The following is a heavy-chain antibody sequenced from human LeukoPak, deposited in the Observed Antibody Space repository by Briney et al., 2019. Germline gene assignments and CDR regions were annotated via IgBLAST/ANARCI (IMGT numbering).Heavy chain of an antibody. CDR2: IYYSGST. V-gene: IGHV4-31*03. CDR1: GGSISSGGYY. D-gene: IGHD4-23*01. Sequence: NPSETLSLTCTVSGGSISSGGYYWSWIRQHPGKGLEWIGYIYYSGSTYYNPSLKSRVTISVDTSKNQFSLKLSSVTAADTAVYYCARFGMLRWPDYWGQGTLVTVSS. J-gene: IGHJ4*02. CDR3: ARFGMLRWPDY.